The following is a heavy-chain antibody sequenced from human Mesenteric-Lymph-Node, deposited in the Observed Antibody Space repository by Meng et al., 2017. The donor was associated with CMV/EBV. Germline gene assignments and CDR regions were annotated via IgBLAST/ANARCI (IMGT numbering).Heavy chain of an antibody. D-gene: IGHD3-16*01. J-gene: IGHJ5*02. CDR1: GGSISSYY. CDR2: IYYSGST. V-gene: IGHV4-59*01. CDR3: ARDLRPITRGFDP. Sequence: SETLSLTCTVSGGSISSYYWSWIRQPPGKGLEWIGYIYYSGSTNYNPSLKSRVTISVDTSKNQFSLKLSSVTAADTAVYYCARDLRPITRGFDPWGQGTLVTVSS.